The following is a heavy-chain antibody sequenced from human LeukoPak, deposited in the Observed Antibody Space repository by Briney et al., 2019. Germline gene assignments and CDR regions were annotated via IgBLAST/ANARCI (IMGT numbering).Heavy chain of an antibody. V-gene: IGHV3-30-3*01. D-gene: IGHD6-19*01. CDR1: GFTFSSYA. CDR2: ISYDGSNK. J-gene: IGHJ6*02. Sequence: PGGSLRLSCAASGFTFSSYAMHWVRQAPGKGLEWVAVISYDGSNKYYADFVKGRFTISRDNAKNSLYLQMNSLRAEDTAVYYCARSVAGTGIYYYYYGMDVWGQGTTVTVSS. CDR3: ARSVAGTGIYYYYYGMDV.